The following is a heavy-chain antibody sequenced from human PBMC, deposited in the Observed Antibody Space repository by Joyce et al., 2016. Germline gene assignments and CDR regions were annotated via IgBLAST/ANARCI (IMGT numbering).Heavy chain of an antibody. V-gene: IGHV4-31*03. Sequence: QVQLQESGPGLVKPSQTLSLTCTVSGGSISSGGYYWNWIRQYPGKGLAWIGYIHDSGSAYYNPSLKSRITMSVDTSKNQFSLKLSSVTAADTAVYYCARVDAARGIATAQPLYWGQGTLVTVSS. CDR2: IHDSGSA. D-gene: IGHD3-9*01. CDR1: GGSISSGGYY. CDR3: ARVDAARGIATAQPLY. J-gene: IGHJ4*02.